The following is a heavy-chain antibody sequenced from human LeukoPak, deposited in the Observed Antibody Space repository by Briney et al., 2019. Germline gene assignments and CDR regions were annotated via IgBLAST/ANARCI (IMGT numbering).Heavy chain of an antibody. CDR3: ARDQGANPPHY. CDR1: DYTFTDYY. Sequence: ASVTVSCKASDYTFTDYYMHWVRQAPGQGLEWMGWINPNSGGTNYAQKFQGRVTMTTDTSISTAYMELSRLRSDDTAVYYCARDQGANPPHYWGQGTLVTVSS. D-gene: IGHD1-14*01. CDR2: INPNSGGT. V-gene: IGHV1-2*02. J-gene: IGHJ4*02.